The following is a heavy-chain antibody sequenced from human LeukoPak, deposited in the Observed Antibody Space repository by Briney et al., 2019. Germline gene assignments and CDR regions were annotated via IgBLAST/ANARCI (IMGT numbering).Heavy chain of an antibody. CDR3: ARNYGGNSYDAFDI. V-gene: IGHV3-48*01. CDR2: ISSSDNTI. Sequence: GGSLRLSCAASGFTFSSYSMNGVRQAPGKGLEWVSYISSSDNTIYYADSVKGRFTISRDNARNSLYLQMNSLRAEDTAVYYCARNYGGNSYDAFDIWGQGTMVTVSS. CDR1: GFTFSSYS. J-gene: IGHJ3*02. D-gene: IGHD4-23*01.